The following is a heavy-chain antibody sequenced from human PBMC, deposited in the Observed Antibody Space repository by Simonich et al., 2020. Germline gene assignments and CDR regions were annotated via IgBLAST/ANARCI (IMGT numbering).Heavy chain of an antibody. V-gene: IGHV1-2*02. CDR2: INPNIGGT. D-gene: IGHD2-15*01. Sequence: QVQLVQSGAEVKKPGASVKVSCKASGYTFTGYYMPWVRQAPGQGLGWRGWINPNIGGTNYAQKFQGRVTMTRDTSISTAYMELSRLRSDDTAVYYCARIANPGKDLNWFDPWGQGTLVTVSS. J-gene: IGHJ5*02. CDR1: GYTFTGYY. CDR3: ARIANPGKDLNWFDP.